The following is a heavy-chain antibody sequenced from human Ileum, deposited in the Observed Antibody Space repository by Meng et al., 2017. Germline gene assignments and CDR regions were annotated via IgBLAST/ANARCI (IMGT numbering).Heavy chain of an antibody. Sequence: GESLKISCAASGFTFSDYYMSWIRQAPGKGLEWVSYISSSGSTIYYADSVKGRFTISRDNAKNSLYLQMNSLRAEDTAVYYCARERQQGDWYFDLWGRGTLVTVSS. J-gene: IGHJ2*01. CDR1: GFTFSDYY. CDR2: ISSSGSTI. V-gene: IGHV3-11*04. D-gene: IGHD6-13*01. CDR3: ARERQQGDWYFDL.